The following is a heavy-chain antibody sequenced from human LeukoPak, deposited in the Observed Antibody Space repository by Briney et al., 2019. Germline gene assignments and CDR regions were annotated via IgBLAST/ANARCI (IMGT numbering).Heavy chain of an antibody. J-gene: IGHJ4*02. D-gene: IGHD3-10*01. CDR1: GFTVSSNY. Sequence: GGSLRLSCAASGFTVSSNYMSWVRQAPGKGLEWVSGISGTGGSTYYADSVKGRFTISRDNSENTLYLQMNSLRAEDTAVYYCAKDYYGSGSYLFYFDYWGQGTLVTVSS. CDR3: AKDYYGSGSYLFYFDY. CDR2: ISGTGGST. V-gene: IGHV3-23*01.